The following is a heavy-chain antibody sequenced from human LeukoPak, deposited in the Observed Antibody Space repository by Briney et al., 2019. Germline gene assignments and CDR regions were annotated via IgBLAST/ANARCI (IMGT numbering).Heavy chain of an antibody. J-gene: IGHJ5*02. D-gene: IGHD2-2*02. CDR2: IIAIFGTP. V-gene: IGHV1-69*05. CDR3: ARSPLGYCSSATCYNWFDP. Sequence: ASVKVSCKASGGTFSSYAFNWVRQAPGQGPEWMGGIIAIFGTPNYAQKFQGRVTITTDESTSTAFMELSSLRSEDTAMYYCARSPLGYCSSATCYNWFDPWGQGTLVTVSS. CDR1: GGTFSSYA.